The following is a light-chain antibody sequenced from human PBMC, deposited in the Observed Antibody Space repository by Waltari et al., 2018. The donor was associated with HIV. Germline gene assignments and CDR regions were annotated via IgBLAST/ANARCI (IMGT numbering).Light chain of an antibody. CDR2: WAS. Sequence: DIVMTQSPESLAVSLGERATINCKSSQSVLYSSNNKNYLAWYQQKPGQPPKLLIHWASTRESGVPDRFSGSGSGTDFTLTISSLQTEDVAVYYCQQYYSNSYTFGQGTKLEIK. CDR3: QQYYSNSYT. J-gene: IGKJ2*01. V-gene: IGKV4-1*01. CDR1: QSVLYSSNNKNY.